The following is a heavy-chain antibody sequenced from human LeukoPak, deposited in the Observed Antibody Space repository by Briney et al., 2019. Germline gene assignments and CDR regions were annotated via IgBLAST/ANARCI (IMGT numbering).Heavy chain of an antibody. V-gene: IGHV1-2*02. CDR3: ARDNYDILTGRLFDH. Sequence: GSVKVSCKASGYTFTGYYMHWVRQAPGQGLEWMGWINPNSGGTNYAQKFQGRVTMTRDTSISTAYMELSRLRSDDTAVYYCARDNYDILTGRLFDHWGQGTLVTVSS. D-gene: IGHD3-9*01. CDR2: INPNSGGT. CDR1: GYTFTGYY. J-gene: IGHJ4*02.